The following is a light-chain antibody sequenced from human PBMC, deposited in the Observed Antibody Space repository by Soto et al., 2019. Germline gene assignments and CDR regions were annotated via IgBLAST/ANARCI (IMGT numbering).Light chain of an antibody. CDR1: SSDVGGYKY. Sequence: QSALTQPASVSGSPGQSITISCTGSSSDVGGYKYVSWYQQHPGKAPKLMIYDVSNRPSKISNRFSGSKSGNTASLTISGLQAEDEADYYCSSYTSSSTVVFGGGTKLTVL. CDR3: SSYTSSSTVV. V-gene: IGLV2-14*01. CDR2: DVS. J-gene: IGLJ2*01.